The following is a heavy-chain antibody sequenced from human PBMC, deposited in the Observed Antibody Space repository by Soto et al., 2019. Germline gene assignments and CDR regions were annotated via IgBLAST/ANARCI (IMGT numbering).Heavy chain of an antibody. CDR1: AYSFTKNW. V-gene: IGHV5-51*01. CDR2: IYPGDSDI. D-gene: IGHD3-22*01. J-gene: IGHJ4*02. CDR3: ATLSYFDSDSAHDY. Sequence: PGESLTISCKGSAYSFTKNWIAWVRQMPGRGLEWMGIIYPGDSDIKYSPSFQGQVTISADKSISTAYLQWSSLKASDTAMYYCATLSYFDSDSAHDYWGQGTQVTVSS.